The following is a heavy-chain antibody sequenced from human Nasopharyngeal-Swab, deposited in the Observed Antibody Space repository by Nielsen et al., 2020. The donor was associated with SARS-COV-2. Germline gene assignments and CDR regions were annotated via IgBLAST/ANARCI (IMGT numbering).Heavy chain of an antibody. D-gene: IGHD6-19*01. CDR1: GFTFGDYA. CDR3: TRETPYSSGWDSFDY. Sequence: GGSLRLSCTASGFTFGDYAMSWFRQTPGKGLEWVGFIRSKAYGGTTEYAASVKGRFTISRDDSKSIAYLQMNSLKTEDTAVYYCTRETPYSSGWDSFDYWGQGTLVTVSS. J-gene: IGHJ4*02. CDR2: IRSKAYGGTT. V-gene: IGHV3-49*03.